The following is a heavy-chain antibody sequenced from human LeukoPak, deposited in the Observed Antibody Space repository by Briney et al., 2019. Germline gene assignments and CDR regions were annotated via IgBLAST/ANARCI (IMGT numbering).Heavy chain of an antibody. D-gene: IGHD3-3*01. CDR3: ARRGFYDFWSGYQTGYYYYGMDV. J-gene: IGHJ6*02. Sequence: ASVKVSCKASGYTFRSYDINWVRQATGQGLEWMGWMNPNSGNTGYAQKFQGRVTMTRNTSISTAYMELSSLRSEDTAVYYCARRGFYDFWSGYQTGYYYYGMDVWGQGTTVTVSS. CDR1: GYTFRSYD. CDR2: MNPNSGNT. V-gene: IGHV1-8*01.